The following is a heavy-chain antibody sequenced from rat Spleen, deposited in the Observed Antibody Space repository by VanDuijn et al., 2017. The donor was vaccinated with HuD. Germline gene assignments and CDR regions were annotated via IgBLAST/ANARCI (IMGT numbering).Heavy chain of an antibody. V-gene: IGHV5-20*01. Sequence: EVQLAESGGGLVQPGRSLKLSCAASGFTFSDYYMAWVRQAPKKGLEWVASISTGGGNTYYRDSVKGRFTISRDNVKSSLYLQMDSLRSEDTATYYCTREGRFAYWGQGTLVTVSS. CDR2: ISTGGGNT. D-gene: IGHD1-11*01. CDR3: TREGRFAY. CDR1: GFTFSDYY. J-gene: IGHJ3*01.